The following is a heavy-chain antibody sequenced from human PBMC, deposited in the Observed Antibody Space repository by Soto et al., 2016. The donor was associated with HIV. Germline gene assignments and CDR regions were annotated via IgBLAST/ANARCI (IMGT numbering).Heavy chain of an antibody. J-gene: IGHJ1*01. V-gene: IGHV3-30*04. CDR3: ARDLGEWLDEYFQH. CDR2: ISYDGSHK. Sequence: VQLVESGGGLVQPGGSLRLSCTASGFTFSSYTMNWVRQAPGKGLEWVAVISYDGSHKYFADSVKGRFTISRDNSKNMVYLQMNSLRVEDTAVYYCARDLGEWLDEYFQHWGQGTWSPSP. CDR1: GFTFSSYT. D-gene: IGHD3-10*01.